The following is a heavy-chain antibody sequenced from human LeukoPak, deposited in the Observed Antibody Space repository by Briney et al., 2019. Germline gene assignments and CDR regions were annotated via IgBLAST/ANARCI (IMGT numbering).Heavy chain of an antibody. Sequence: GGSLKLSCAASGFTFSSYAMSWVRQAPGKGLEWVSSISGSGTNTDYADSVKGRFTISRDNSKNTVNVQMNSLRAEDTAVYYCAKATSPVHSRNWFDSWGQGTLVTVSS. V-gene: IGHV3-23*01. CDR3: AKATSPVHSRNWFDS. CDR1: GFTFSSYA. CDR2: ISGSGTNT. D-gene: IGHD6-13*01. J-gene: IGHJ5*01.